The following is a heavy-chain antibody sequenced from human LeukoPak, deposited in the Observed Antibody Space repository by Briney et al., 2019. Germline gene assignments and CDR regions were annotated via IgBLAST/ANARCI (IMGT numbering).Heavy chain of an antibody. CDR2: IYYTGIT. J-gene: IGHJ4*02. V-gene: IGHV4-31*03. CDR3: ARNFRYCSSTTCYGPLDY. CDR1: GGSISSGGYY. Sequence: SQTLSPTCTVSGGSISSGGYYWSWVRQHPGKGLEWIGYIYYTGITSYNPSLKSRVTISVDTSKNQFSLRLSSVTAADTAVYYCARNFRYCSSTTCYGPLDYWGQGSLVTVSS. D-gene: IGHD2-2*01.